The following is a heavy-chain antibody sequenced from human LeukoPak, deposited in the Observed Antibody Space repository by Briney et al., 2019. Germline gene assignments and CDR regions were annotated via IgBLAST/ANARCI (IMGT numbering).Heavy chain of an antibody. D-gene: IGHD1-26*01. Sequence: GASVKVSCKASEGTFSSYAISWVRQAPGQGLEWMGGIIPIFGTANYAQKFQGRVTITTGESTSTAYMELSSLRSEDTAVYYCARGKWGGAFDIWGQGTMVTVSS. V-gene: IGHV1-69*05. J-gene: IGHJ3*02. CDR1: EGTFSSYA. CDR3: ARGKWGGAFDI. CDR2: IIPIFGTA.